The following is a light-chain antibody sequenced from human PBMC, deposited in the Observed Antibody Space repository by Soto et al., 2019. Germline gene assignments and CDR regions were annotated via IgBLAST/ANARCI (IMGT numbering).Light chain of an antibody. CDR2: SAS. CDR3: QKFNTSPLT. J-gene: IGKJ5*01. CDR1: QDISVY. Sequence: DIQMTKSPSSLSASVGDRVTITCRASQDISVYLAWSQQKPGKVPKLLIYSASTLQSGVPSRFSGSGSGTDFTLTISSLQPEDVATYFCQKFNTSPLTYGQGTRLEIK. V-gene: IGKV1-27*01.